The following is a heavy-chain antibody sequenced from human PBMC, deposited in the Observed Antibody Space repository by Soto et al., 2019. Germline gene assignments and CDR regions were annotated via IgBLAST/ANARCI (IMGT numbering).Heavy chain of an antibody. V-gene: IGHV3-48*03. J-gene: IGHJ6*02. CDR1: TFTFSSYE. CDR2: ISSSGDTI. CDR3: ARDPPVRFLEWSYGMDV. Sequence: GGSLRLSCAASTFTFSSYEMNWVRQAPGKGLECISYISSSGDTIYYADSVKGRFTISRDNAKSSLYLQMNSLRAEDTATYYCARDPPVRFLEWSYGMDVWGQGTTVTVSS. D-gene: IGHD3-3*01.